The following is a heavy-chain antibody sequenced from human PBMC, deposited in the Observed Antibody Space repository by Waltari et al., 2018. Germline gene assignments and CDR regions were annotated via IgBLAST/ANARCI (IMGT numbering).Heavy chain of an antibody. D-gene: IGHD3-16*01. Sequence: QDQLVESGGGVVQPGRSLRLSCVPSGFTFSNYGMHWVRQAPGKGLEGVAVISYDGSKRFYADAVTGRFTISRDNAKNILYLQMNSLRADDTAMYYCVGGQMGDFWGQGTLVTVSS. J-gene: IGHJ4*02. CDR2: ISYDGSKR. V-gene: IGHV3-33*03. CDR1: GFTFSNYG. CDR3: VGGQMGDF.